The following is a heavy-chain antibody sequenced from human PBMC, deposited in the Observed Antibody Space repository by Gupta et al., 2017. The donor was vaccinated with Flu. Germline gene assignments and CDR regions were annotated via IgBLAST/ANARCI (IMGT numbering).Heavy chain of an antibody. J-gene: IGHJ3*02. V-gene: IGHV3-33*01. CDR2: IWYDGSNK. CDR3: ARDFRRFLVAVTGAAFDI. Sequence: KGLEWVAVIWYDGSNKYYADSVKGRFTISRDNSKNTLYLQMNSLRAEDTAVYYCARDFRRFLVAVTGAAFDIWGQGTMVTVSS. D-gene: IGHD2-15*01.